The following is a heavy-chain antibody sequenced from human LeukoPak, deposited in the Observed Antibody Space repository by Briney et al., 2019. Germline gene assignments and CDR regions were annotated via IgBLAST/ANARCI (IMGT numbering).Heavy chain of an antibody. CDR1: GYSISSGYY. J-gene: IGHJ6*03. CDR2: IYHSGST. D-gene: IGHD2-2*01. Sequence: SGTLSLTCAVSGYSISSGYYWGWIRQPPGKGLEWIGSIYHSGSTYYNPSLKSRVTISVDTSKNQFSLKLSSVTAADTAVYYCARRNIVVVPAAPHYYYYYYMDVWGKRTTVTVSS. V-gene: IGHV4-38-2*01. CDR3: ARRNIVVVPAAPHYYYYYYMDV.